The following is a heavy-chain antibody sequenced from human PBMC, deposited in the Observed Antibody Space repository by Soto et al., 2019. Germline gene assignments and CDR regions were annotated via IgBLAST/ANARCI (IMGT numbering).Heavy chain of an antibody. Sequence: SETLSLTCTVSGGSISSYYWSWIRQPPGKGLEWIGYIYYSGSTNYNPSLKSRVTISVDTSKNQFSLKLSSVTAADTAVYYCASRGSYDFSGWYFDYWGQGTLVTVSS. J-gene: IGHJ4*02. CDR3: ASRGSYDFSGWYFDY. V-gene: IGHV4-59*12. CDR1: GGSISSYY. CDR2: IYYSGST. D-gene: IGHD3-3*01.